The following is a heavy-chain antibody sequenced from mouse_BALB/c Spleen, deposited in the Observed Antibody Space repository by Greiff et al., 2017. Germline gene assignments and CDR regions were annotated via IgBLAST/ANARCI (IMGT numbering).Heavy chain of an antibody. D-gene: IGHD3-3*01. Sequence: EVKLMESGGGLVQPGGSMKLSCVASGFTFSNYWMNWVRQSPEKGLEWVAEIRLKSNNYATHYAESVKGRFTISRDDSKSSVYLQMNNLRAEDTGIYYCTRRGGTADFDYWGQGTTLTVSS. J-gene: IGHJ2*01. CDR2: IRLKSNNYAT. CDR3: TRRGGTADFDY. CDR1: GFTFSNYW. V-gene: IGHV6-6*02.